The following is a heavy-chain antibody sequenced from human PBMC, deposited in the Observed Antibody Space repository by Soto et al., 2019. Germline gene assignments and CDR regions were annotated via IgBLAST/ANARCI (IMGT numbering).Heavy chain of an antibody. CDR2: INHSGST. J-gene: IGHJ6*03. V-gene: IGHV4-34*01. CDR3: ARCSSMEPYYYYYMDV. Sequence: SETLTLTCAVYGGSFSGYYWSWIRQPPGKGLEWIGEINHSGSTNYNPSLKSRVTISVDTSKNQFSLKLSSVTAADTAVYYCARCSSMEPYYYYYMDVWGKGTTVTVSS. D-gene: IGHD1-1*01. CDR1: GGSFSGYY.